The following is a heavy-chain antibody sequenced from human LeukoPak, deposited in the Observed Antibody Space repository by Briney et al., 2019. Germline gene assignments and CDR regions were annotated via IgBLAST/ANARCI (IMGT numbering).Heavy chain of an antibody. Sequence: PSETLSLTCAVYGGSFSDYYWSWIRQPPGKGLEWIGEINHSGSTNYNPSLKSRVSISVDTSKNQFSLKLSSVTAADTAVYYCAKSGSSHYFDYWGQGTLVTVSS. J-gene: IGHJ4*02. CDR2: INHSGST. D-gene: IGHD3-10*01. V-gene: IGHV4-34*01. CDR3: AKSGSSHYFDY. CDR1: GGSFSDYY.